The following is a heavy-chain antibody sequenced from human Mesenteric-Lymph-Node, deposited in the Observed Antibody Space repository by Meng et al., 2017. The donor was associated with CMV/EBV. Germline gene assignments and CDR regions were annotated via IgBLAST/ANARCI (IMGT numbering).Heavy chain of an antibody. CDR3: AKGALYYYGSGSYDY. CDR1: EFTFDDYA. Sequence: SCAASEFTFDDYAMHWVRQAPGKGLEWVSGISWNSGSIGYADSVKGRFTISRDNAKNSLYLQMNSLRAEDTALYYCAKGALYYYGSGSYDYWGQGTLVTVSS. CDR2: ISWNSGSI. D-gene: IGHD3-10*01. J-gene: IGHJ4*02. V-gene: IGHV3-9*01.